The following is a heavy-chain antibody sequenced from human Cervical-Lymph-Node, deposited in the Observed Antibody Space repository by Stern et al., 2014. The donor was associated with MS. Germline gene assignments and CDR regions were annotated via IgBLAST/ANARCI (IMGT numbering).Heavy chain of an antibody. CDR2: IYYSGST. CDR1: GGSVSSGSYY. J-gene: IGHJ4*02. CDR3: ARAYSSGWCFDY. V-gene: IGHV4-61*01. D-gene: IGHD6-19*01. Sequence: QLQLQESGPGLVKPSETLSLTCTVSGGSVSSGSYYWSWLRQPPGKGLEWIGYIYYSGSTNYNPSLKSRVTISVDTSKNQFSLKLSSVTAADTAVYYCARAYSSGWCFDYWGQGTLVTVSS.